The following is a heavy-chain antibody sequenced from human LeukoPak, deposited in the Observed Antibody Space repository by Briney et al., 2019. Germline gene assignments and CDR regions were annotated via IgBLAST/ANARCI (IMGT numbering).Heavy chain of an antibody. V-gene: IGHV7-4-1*02. J-gene: IGHJ4*02. CDR1: GYTFTSYS. CDR3: ARVGKYSGSYPDY. Sequence: ASVKVSCKASGYTFTSYSMNWVRQAPGQGLEYMGWINANTGNPTYAQGFTGRFVFSLDTSVSTAYLQISSLKAEDTAVYYCARVGKYSGSYPDYWGQGTLVTVSS. CDR2: INANTGNP. D-gene: IGHD1-26*01.